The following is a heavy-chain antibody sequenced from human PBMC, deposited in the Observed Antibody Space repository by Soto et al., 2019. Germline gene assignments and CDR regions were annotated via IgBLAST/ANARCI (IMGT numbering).Heavy chain of an antibody. D-gene: IGHD3-10*01. V-gene: IGHV4-59*08. J-gene: IGHJ4*02. Sequence: SETLSLTCTVSGGSISSYYWSWIRQPPGKGLEWIGYIYYSGSTNYNPSLKSRVTISVDTSKNQFSLKLSSVTAADTAVYYCARSKNGGYYFDYWGQGTLVTVSS. CDR1: GGSISSYY. CDR3: ARSKNGGYYFDY. CDR2: IYYSGST.